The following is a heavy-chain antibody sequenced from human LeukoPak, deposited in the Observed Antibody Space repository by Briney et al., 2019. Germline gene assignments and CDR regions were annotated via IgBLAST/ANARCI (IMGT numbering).Heavy chain of an antibody. CDR3: ANLGYSYGRTFDY. V-gene: IGHV1-69-2*01. CDR1: GYTFTDYY. J-gene: IGHJ4*02. CDR2: VDPEDGET. Sequence: ASVKISCKVSGYTFTDYYMHWVQQAPGKGLEWMGLVDPEDGETIYAEKFQGRVTITADTSTDTAYMELSSLRSEDTAVYYCANLGYSYGRTFDYWGQGTLVTVSS. D-gene: IGHD5-18*01.